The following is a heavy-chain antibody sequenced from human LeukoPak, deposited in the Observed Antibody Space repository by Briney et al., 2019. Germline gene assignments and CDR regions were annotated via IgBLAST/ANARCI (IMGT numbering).Heavy chain of an antibody. Sequence: GGSLRLSCAASGFTVRRNYMSWVRQAPGKGLEWVSSISDNSRYIYYADSMKGRFTISRDNAKNALFLQMNTLRAEDTAVYYCARVGSGTYLFDYWGQGTRVTVSS. CDR1: GFTVRRNY. CDR3: ARVGSGTYLFDY. D-gene: IGHD1-26*01. J-gene: IGHJ4*02. CDR2: ISDNSRYI. V-gene: IGHV3-21*01.